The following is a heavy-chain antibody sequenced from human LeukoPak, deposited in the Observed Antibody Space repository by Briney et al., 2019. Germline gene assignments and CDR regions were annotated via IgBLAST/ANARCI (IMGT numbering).Heavy chain of an antibody. V-gene: IGHV5-51*01. CDR1: GYTFTNYW. D-gene: IGHD5-12*01. CDR2: IHPGDSDT. CDR3: ARRAHSGAMITLDY. Sequence: GESLRISCQGSGYTFTNYWIGWVRQMPGKGLEWMGIIHPGDSDTRYSPSFQGQVTISADNSISTAYLQWSSLKASDTAMYYCARRAHSGAMITLDYWGQGTLVTVSS. J-gene: IGHJ4*02.